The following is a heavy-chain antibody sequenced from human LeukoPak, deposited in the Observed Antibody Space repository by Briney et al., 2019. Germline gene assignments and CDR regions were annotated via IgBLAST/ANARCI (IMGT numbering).Heavy chain of an antibody. CDR1: GFTFKNYA. D-gene: IGHD3-22*01. CDR3: ARVHDSSGHYDFDH. V-gene: IGHV3-23*01. Sequence: GGSLRLSCAASGFTFKNYAMNWVRQSPGQGLEWVSTISGDAVTSWYADSVKGRFTVSRDNCKNTLDLQMNSLRVEDTAVYYCARVHDSSGHYDFDHWGQGTLVTVSS. J-gene: IGHJ4*02. CDR2: ISGDAVTS.